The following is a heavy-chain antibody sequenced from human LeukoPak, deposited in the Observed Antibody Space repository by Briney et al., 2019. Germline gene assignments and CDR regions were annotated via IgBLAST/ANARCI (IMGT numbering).Heavy chain of an antibody. CDR3: ATNPARAYFDN. Sequence: GGSLRLSCAASGFTFDDYTMHWVRQAPGKGLEWVSLISWDGGSTYYADSVKGRFTISRDNSKNSLYLQMNSLRDEDTAVYYCATNPARAYFDNWGQGALVTVSS. CDR1: GFTFDDYT. CDR2: ISWDGGST. V-gene: IGHV3-43*01. J-gene: IGHJ4*02.